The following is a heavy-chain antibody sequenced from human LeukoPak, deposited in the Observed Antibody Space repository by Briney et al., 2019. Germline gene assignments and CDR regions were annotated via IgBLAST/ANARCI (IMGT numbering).Heavy chain of an antibody. D-gene: IGHD2-2*01. Sequence: PGGSLRLSCAASGFTSSSYDMHWVRQATGKGLEWVSAIGTAGDTYYPGSVKGRFTISRENAKNSLYLQMNSLRAGDTAVYYCARAPSRRVDLYGMDVWGQGTTVTVSS. V-gene: IGHV3-13*01. CDR1: GFTSSSYD. J-gene: IGHJ6*02. CDR2: IGTAGDT. CDR3: ARAPSRRVDLYGMDV.